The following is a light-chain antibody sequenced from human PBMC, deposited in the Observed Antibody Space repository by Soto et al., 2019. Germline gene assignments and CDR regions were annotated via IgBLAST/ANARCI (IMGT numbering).Light chain of an antibody. CDR1: QSVTSNY. Sequence: EIVLTQSPGTLSLSPGERATLSCGASQSVTSNYLAWYQQKPGQAPRLIIFGASIKVKGIPDRFIGSGSGTDFTLTISRLEPEDFEVYYCQHYVTSLTTFGQGTKVEVK. CDR2: GAS. V-gene: IGKV3-20*01. CDR3: QHYVTSLTT. J-gene: IGKJ1*01.